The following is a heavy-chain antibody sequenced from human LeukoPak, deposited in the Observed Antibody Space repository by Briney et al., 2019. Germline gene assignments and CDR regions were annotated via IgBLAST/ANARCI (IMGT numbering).Heavy chain of an antibody. CDR3: AKDVKSDGVWDIGH. CDR2: IYGSGGGQT. V-gene: IGHV3-23*01. D-gene: IGHD2-15*01. J-gene: IGHJ4*02. CDR1: GFTFRDCT. Sequence: GGSLRLSCAASGFTFRDCTMNWVRQAPGKGLEWVSGIYGSGGGQTFYADSVRGRFIISRDDSMNLVFLHMDRLRVEDTGLYYCAKDVKSDGVWDIGHWGQGTVVTVSS.